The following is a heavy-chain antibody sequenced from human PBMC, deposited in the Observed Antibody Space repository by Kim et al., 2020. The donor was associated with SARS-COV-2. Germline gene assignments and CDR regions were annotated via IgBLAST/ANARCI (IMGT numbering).Heavy chain of an antibody. V-gene: IGHV4-34*01. Sequence: SETLSLTCAVYGGSFSGYYWSWIRQPTGKGLEWIGDMNHSGSTNFNRSLKSRVTISVDTSNNQFSLRLTSVTAADTAVYYCARGGIFGVVVSYYYYHMDV. J-gene: IGHJ6*01. CDR2: MNHSGST. D-gene: IGHD3-3*01. CDR3: ARGGIFGVVVSYYYYHMDV. CDR1: GGSFSGYY.